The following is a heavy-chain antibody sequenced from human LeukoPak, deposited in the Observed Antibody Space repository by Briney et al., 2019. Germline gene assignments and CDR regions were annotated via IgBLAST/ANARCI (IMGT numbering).Heavy chain of an antibody. Sequence: PSETLSLTCSVSGGSISSSTYYWGCIRQPPGKGLEWIGNIYNSGSTYYNPSLKSRVTISVDTSKNQFSLKLSFVTAADTAVYYCARQAYSSNLGWFDPWGQGTLVTVSS. V-gene: IGHV4-39*01. D-gene: IGHD6-13*01. CDR3: ARQAYSSNLGWFDP. CDR2: IYNSGST. CDR1: GGSISSSTYY. J-gene: IGHJ5*02.